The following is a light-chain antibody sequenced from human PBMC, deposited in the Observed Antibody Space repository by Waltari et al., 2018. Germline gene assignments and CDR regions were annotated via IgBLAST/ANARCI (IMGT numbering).Light chain of an antibody. CDR3: QQYGISPPYT. V-gene: IGKV3-20*01. CDR1: QSVSSNY. J-gene: IGKJ2*01. CDR2: GAS. Sequence: IVLTQSPGTLSLSPGERATLSCRSSQSVSSNYLAWYQHKPGQAPRLLIYGASSRATGIPDRFSGSGSGTDFSLTISRLEPEDFAVYYCQQYGISPPYTVGQGTKLEIK.